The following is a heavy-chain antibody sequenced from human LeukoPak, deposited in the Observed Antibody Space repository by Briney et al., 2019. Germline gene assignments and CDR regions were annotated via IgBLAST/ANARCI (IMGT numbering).Heavy chain of an antibody. D-gene: IGHD2-2*01. CDR1: GGSISSGSYY. V-gene: IGHV4-39*07. J-gene: IGHJ6*03. Sequence: PSETPSLTCTVSGGSISSGSYYWSWIRQPPGKGLEWIGEINHSGSTNYNPSLKSRVTISVDTSKNQFSLKLSSVTAADTAVYYCARGLGRPAAIYYYYYYMDVWGKGTTVTVSS. CDR3: ARGLGRPAAIYYYYYYMDV. CDR2: INHSGST.